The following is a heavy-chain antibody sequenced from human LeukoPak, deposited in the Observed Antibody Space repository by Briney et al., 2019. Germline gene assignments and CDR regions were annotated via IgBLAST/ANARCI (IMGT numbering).Heavy chain of an antibody. V-gene: IGHV3-15*07. J-gene: IGHJ4*02. CDR3: TTNYYGSGSYAFDY. D-gene: IGHD3-10*01. CDR2: IKSKTDGGTT. Sequence: GGSLRLSCAASGSTFSNAWMNWVRQAPGKGLEWVGRIKSKTDGGTTDYAAPVKGRFTISRDDSKNTLYLQMNSLKTEDTAVYYCTTNYYGSGSYAFDYWGQGTLVTVSS. CDR1: GSTFSNAW.